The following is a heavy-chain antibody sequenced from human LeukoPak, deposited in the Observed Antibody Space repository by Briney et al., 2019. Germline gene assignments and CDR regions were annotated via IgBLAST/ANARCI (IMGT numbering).Heavy chain of an antibody. CDR3: AREYITIFGVVIMGYYGMDV. V-gene: IGHV1-18*01. CDR1: GYTFTGYG. D-gene: IGHD3-3*01. CDR2: ISAYNGNT. Sequence: ASVKVSCKASGYTFTGYGISWVRQAPGQGLEWMGWISAYNGNTNYAQKLQGRVTMTTDTSTSTAYMELRSLRSDDTAVYYCAREYITIFGVVIMGYYGMDVWGQGTTVTVSS. J-gene: IGHJ6*02.